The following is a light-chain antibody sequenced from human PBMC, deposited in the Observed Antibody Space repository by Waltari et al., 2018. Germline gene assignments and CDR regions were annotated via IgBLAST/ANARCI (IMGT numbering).Light chain of an antibody. CDR1: QSVSSNY. CDR3: QQYGSSPRT. V-gene: IGKV3-20*01. CDR2: DAS. Sequence: IVLTQSPGTLSLSPGERATLSCRASQSVSSNYLAWYQHKPGQAPILSIYDASTRATGIPDRFSGSGSGTDFTLTISRLEPEDFAVYYCQQYGSSPRTFGQGTKVEIK. J-gene: IGKJ1*01.